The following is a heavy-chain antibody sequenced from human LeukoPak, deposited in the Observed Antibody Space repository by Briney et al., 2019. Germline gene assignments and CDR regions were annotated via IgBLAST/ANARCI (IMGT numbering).Heavy chain of an antibody. Sequence: KPSETLSLTCTVSGGSISRGDSHWSWIRQPPGKGLEWIGYIFYSGSIYYNPSLKSRLTISLDMSKNQFSLKLSSVTAADTAVYYCARAPGVAEVGRLDLWGRGTLVTVSS. CDR2: IFYSGSI. V-gene: IGHV4-30-4*01. J-gene: IGHJ2*01. D-gene: IGHD7-27*01. CDR3: ARAPGVAEVGRLDL. CDR1: GGSISRGDSH.